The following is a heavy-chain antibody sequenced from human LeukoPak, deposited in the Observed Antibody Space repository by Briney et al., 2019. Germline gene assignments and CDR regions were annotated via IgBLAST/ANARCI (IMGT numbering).Heavy chain of an antibody. J-gene: IGHJ6*02. CDR1: GFTFSSYG. V-gene: IGHV3-33*01. D-gene: IGHD6-6*01. Sequence: GGSLRLSCAASGFTFSSYGMHWVRQAPGKGLEWVAVIWYDGSNKYYADSVKGRFTISRDNSKNTLYLQMNSLRAGDTAVYYCARGGTARPYYYYGLAVWGQGTTVTVSS. CDR3: ARGGTARPYYYYGLAV. CDR2: IWYDGSNK.